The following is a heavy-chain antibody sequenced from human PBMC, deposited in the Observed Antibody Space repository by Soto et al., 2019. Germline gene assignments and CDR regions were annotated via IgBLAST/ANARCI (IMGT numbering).Heavy chain of an antibody. J-gene: IGHJ3*02. V-gene: IGHV3-48*02. Sequence: GGSLRLSCVASGFTFNGYSMNWVRQAPGKGLEWVSYIGGRSSTITYADSVKGRFTISRDNAENSLYLQMNSLTDEDTAVYYCARDTSYAFDIWGQGTMVTVSS. D-gene: IGHD1-26*01. CDR1: GFTFNGYS. CDR2: IGGRSSTI. CDR3: ARDTSYAFDI.